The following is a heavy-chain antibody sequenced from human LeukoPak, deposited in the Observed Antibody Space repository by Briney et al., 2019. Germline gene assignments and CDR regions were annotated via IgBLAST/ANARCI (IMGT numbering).Heavy chain of an antibody. V-gene: IGHV4-61*01. J-gene: IGHJ6*03. Sequence: SETLSLTCTVSGGSISTRSNYWGWIRQPPGKGLEWIGYIYYSGSTNYNPSLKSRVTISLDTSKSRFSLKLSSVTAADTAVYYCARDFYGDYRRGYMDVWGKGTTVTVSS. CDR3: ARDFYGDYRRGYMDV. CDR1: GGSISTRSNY. D-gene: IGHD4-17*01. CDR2: IYYSGST.